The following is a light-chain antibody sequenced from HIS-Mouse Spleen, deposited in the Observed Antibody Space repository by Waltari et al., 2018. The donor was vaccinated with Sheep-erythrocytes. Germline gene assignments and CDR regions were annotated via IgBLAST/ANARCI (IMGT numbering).Light chain of an antibody. J-gene: IGLJ1*01. CDR2: DVS. CDR3: CSYAGSYNHV. Sequence: QSSLTQPRAVSGSPGQSVTIPCTGTSSDVGGENDCPWYQQHPGKAPKPMIYDVSKRPSGVPDRFSGSKSGNTASLTISGLQAEDEADYYCCSYAGSYNHVFATGTNVTVL. V-gene: IGLV2-11*01. CDR1: SSDVGGEND.